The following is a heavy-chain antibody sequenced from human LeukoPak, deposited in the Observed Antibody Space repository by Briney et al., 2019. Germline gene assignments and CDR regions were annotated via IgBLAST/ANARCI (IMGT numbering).Heavy chain of an antibody. V-gene: IGHV4-59*01. CDR1: GGSISSYY. Sequence: SETLSLTCTVSGGSISSYYWSWIRQPPGKGLEWIGYIYYSGSTNYNPSLKSRVTISVDTSKNQFSLKLSSVTAADTAVYYCARGSRYCSGGSCYDYWGQGTLVTVSS. J-gene: IGHJ4*02. CDR3: ARGSRYCSGGSCYDY. D-gene: IGHD2-15*01. CDR2: IYYSGST.